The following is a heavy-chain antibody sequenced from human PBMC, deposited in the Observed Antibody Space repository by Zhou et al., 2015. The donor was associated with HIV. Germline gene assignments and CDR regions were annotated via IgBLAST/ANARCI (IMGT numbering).Heavy chain of an antibody. CDR3: ARDNRVLWFGDSSYYLDY. J-gene: IGHJ4*02. CDR1: GFTFNTYA. D-gene: IGHD3-10*01. CDR2: ILYDGTNK. Sequence: VQLVESGGGVVQPGRSLRLSCAASGFTFNTYAMHWVRQAPGKGLEWVTSILYDGTNKNYADSVKGRFTISRDNSKNTLYLQMNSLKAEDTAVYYCARDNRVLWFGDSSYYLDYWGRGTLVTVSS. V-gene: IGHV3-30*19.